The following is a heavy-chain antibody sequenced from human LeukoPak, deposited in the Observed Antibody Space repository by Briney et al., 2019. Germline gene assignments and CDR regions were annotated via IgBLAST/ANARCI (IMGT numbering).Heavy chain of an antibody. CDR3: ARENTYYYDSSGFDY. CDR1: GGSFSGYY. Sequence: SETLSLTCAVYGGSFSGYYWSWIRQPPGKGLEWIGEINHSGSTNYNPSLKSRVTISVDTSKNQFSLKLSSVTAADTAVYYCARENTYYYDSSGFDYWGQGTLVTVSS. D-gene: IGHD3-22*01. J-gene: IGHJ4*02. CDR2: INHSGST. V-gene: IGHV4-34*01.